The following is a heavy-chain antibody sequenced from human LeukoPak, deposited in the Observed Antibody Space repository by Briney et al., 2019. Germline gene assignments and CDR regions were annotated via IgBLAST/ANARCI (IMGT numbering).Heavy chain of an antibody. J-gene: IGHJ4*02. Sequence: ASVKVSCKVSGYTFTDHYMHWVQQAPGKGLEWMGLVDPEDGETIYAEKFQGRVTITADTSTDTAYMELSSLRSEDTAVYYCAIESGPLVGATTVMSFWGQGTLVTVSS. CDR1: GYTFTDHY. CDR3: AIESGPLVGATTVMSF. CDR2: VDPEDGET. D-gene: IGHD1-26*01. V-gene: IGHV1-69-2*01.